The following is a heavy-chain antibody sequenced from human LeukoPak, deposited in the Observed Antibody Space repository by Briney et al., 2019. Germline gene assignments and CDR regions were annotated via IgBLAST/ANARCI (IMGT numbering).Heavy chain of an antibody. J-gene: IGHJ6*03. Sequence: GGSLRLSCAASGFMFSSYGMHWVRQAPGKGLEWVAFIQYDGSKEYYADSVKGRFTSSRDNSKNTLYLQMNSLRAEDTAVYYCAKNQRGQGEYYYYMDVWGKGTTVTVSS. CDR2: IQYDGSKE. CDR1: GFMFSSYG. CDR3: AKNQRGQGEYYYYMDV. D-gene: IGHD1-26*01. V-gene: IGHV3-30*02.